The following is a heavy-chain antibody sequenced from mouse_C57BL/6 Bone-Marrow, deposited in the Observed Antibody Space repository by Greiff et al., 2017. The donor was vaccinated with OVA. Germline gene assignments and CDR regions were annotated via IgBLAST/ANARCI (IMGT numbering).Heavy chain of an antibody. J-gene: IGHJ2*01. CDR3: TTDDYDPFDY. D-gene: IGHD2-4*01. CDR2: IDPENGDT. V-gene: IGHV14-4*01. CDR1: GFNIKDDY. Sequence: VQLKESGAELVRPGASVKLSCTASGFNIKDDYMHWVKQRPEQGLEWIGWIDPENGDTEYASKFQGPATITADTSSNTAYMQLSSLTSEDTAVYYCTTDDYDPFDYWGQGTTLTVSS.